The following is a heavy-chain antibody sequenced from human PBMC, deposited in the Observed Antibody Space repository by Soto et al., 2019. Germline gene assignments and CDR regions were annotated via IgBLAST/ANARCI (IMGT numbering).Heavy chain of an antibody. J-gene: IGHJ5*02. D-gene: IGHD6-13*01. CDR2: ITGSGDKT. Sequence: PVRSRRLSWAPSGFTVSTHAINCVRQAPGKGLEWVSAITGSGDKTYYADSVKGRFTISRDNPKNKLYVQMNSLRAEDTAVYYCARLPYSNLLGGLDPWGRGTLVTVSS. V-gene: IGHV3-23*01. CDR3: ARLPYSNLLGGLDP. CDR1: GFTVSTHA.